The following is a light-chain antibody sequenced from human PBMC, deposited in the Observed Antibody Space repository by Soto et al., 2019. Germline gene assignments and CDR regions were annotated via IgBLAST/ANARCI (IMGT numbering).Light chain of an antibody. V-gene: IGLV3-9*01. Sequence: SYELTQSLSVSVALGQTARITCGGYKIERKNVHWYQQRPGQAPVLVIYRDSNRPSGIPERFSGSNSGNTATLTISRAQAGDEADYYCQVWDSSPAVFGTGTKLTVL. CDR2: RDS. CDR1: KIERKN. J-gene: IGLJ1*01. CDR3: QVWDSSPAV.